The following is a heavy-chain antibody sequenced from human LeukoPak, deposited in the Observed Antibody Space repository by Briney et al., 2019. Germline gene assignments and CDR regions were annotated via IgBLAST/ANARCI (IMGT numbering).Heavy chain of an antibody. Sequence: ASVKVSCKASGYTFTYYGISRVRQAPGQGLEWLGWVSSYNDDTNYAQKFQGRVTMTTDTSTSTAYMELRSLRSDDTAVYYCVRDGDAVYDSFDYWGQGTLVTVSA. J-gene: IGHJ4*02. V-gene: IGHV1-18*04. CDR2: VSSYNDDT. CDR3: VRDGDAVYDSFDY. CDR1: GYTFTYYG. D-gene: IGHD5/OR15-5a*01.